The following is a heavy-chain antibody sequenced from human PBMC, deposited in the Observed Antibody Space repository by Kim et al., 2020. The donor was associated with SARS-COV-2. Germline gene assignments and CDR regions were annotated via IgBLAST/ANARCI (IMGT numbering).Heavy chain of an antibody. CDR1: GFTFSSYG. CDR3: AKDLEYYDSLNGYLRTVDYYYYGMDV. V-gene: IGHV3-30*18. CDR2: ISYDGSNK. D-gene: IGHD3-9*01. J-gene: IGHJ6*02. Sequence: GGSLRLSCAASGFTFSSYGMHWVRQAPGKGLEWVAVISYDGSNKYYADSVKGRFTISRDNSKNTLYLQMNSLRAEDTAVYYCAKDLEYYDSLNGYLRTVDYYYYGMDVWGQGTTVTVSS.